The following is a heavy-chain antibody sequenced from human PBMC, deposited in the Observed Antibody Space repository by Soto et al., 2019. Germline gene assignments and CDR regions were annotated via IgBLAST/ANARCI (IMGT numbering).Heavy chain of an antibody. J-gene: IGHJ6*02. CDR3: ARGNYYDSSGYYYYYYGMDV. D-gene: IGHD3-22*01. CDR2: TYYSGST. Sequence: QVQLQESGPGLVKPSETLSLTCTVAGGSISSYYWSWIRQPPGKGLEWIGYTYYSGSTNYNPSLKRRVTISVDTSKNQSSLTLSSVTAADTAVYYCARGNYYDSSGYYYYYYGMDVWGQGTTVTVSS. V-gene: IGHV4-59*01. CDR1: GGSISSYY.